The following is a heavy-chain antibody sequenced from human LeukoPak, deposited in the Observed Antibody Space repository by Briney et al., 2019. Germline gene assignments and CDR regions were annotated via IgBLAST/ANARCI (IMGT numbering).Heavy chain of an antibody. CDR2: INHSGST. J-gene: IGHJ3*02. D-gene: IGHD3-10*01. CDR1: GGSFSGYY. V-gene: IGHV4-34*01. Sequence: SSETLSLTCAVYGGSFSGYYWSWIRQPPGKGLEWIGEINHSGSTNYNPSLKSRVTISVDTSKNQFSLKLSSVTAADTAVYYCARDLRENYGSGRPDAFDIWGQGTMVTVSS. CDR3: ARDLRENYGSGRPDAFDI.